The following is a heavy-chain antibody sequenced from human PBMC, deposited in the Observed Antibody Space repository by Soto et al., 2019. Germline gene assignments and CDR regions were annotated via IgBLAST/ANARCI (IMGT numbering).Heavy chain of an antibody. Sequence: ASVKVSCKASGYIFIHYYIHWVRQAPGQGLEWMAIINPNGGSTSYAQKFQGRVTVTSDTSTSTVSMELNSLGSDDTAVYFCARSLLQGDFWGQGTLVTVSS. V-gene: IGHV1-46*01. CDR3: ARSLLQGDF. CDR2: INPNGGST. D-gene: IGHD2-21*01. CDR1: GYIFIHYY. J-gene: IGHJ4*02.